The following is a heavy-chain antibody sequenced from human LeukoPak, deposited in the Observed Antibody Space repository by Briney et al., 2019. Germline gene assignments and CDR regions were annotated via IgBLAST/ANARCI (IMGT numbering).Heavy chain of an antibody. D-gene: IGHD6-13*01. J-gene: IGHJ4*02. V-gene: IGHV3-30*01. CDR1: GFTFSSYA. CDR3: ARGGYSRSWYPFDFDY. CDR2: ISYDGSNK. Sequence: GGSLRLSCAASGFTFSSYAMHWVRQAPGKGLEWVAVISYDGSNKYYADSVKGRFTISRDNSKNTLYLQMHSLRAEDTAVYYCARGGYSRSWYPFDFDYWGQGTLVTVSS.